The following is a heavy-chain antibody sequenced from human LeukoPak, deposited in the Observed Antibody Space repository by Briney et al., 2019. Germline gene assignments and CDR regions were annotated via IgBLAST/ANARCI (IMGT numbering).Heavy chain of an antibody. CDR3: ASGGYGDYAFDY. Sequence: GGSLRLSCAASGFTFSSYWMSWVRQAPGKGLEWVANIKQDGSEKYYVDSVKGRFTISRDNAKNSLYLQMSSLRAEDTAVYYCASGGYGDYAFDYWGQGTLVTVSS. V-gene: IGHV3-7*01. D-gene: IGHD4-17*01. CDR1: GFTFSSYW. J-gene: IGHJ4*02. CDR2: IKQDGSEK.